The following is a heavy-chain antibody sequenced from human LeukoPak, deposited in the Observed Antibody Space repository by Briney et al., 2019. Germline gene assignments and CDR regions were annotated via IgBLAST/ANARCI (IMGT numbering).Heavy chain of an antibody. Sequence: SVKVSCKASGGTFSSYAISWARQAPGQGLEWMGGIIPIFGTANYAQKFQGRVTITTDESTSTAYMELSSLRSEDTAVYYCARDVDTAMFYNWFDPWGQGTLVTVSS. CDR3: ARDVDTAMFYNWFDP. CDR2: IIPIFGTA. J-gene: IGHJ5*02. D-gene: IGHD5-18*01. CDR1: GGTFSSYA. V-gene: IGHV1-69*05.